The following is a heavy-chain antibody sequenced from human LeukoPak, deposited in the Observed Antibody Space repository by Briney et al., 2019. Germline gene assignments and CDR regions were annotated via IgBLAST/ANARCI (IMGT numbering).Heavy chain of an antibody. CDR3: ARRDDSSGYHKIFDY. CDR2: INHSGST. Sequence: SETLSLTCAVYGGSFSGYYWSWIRQPPGKGLEWIGEINHSGSTNYNPSLKSRVTISIDTSKNQFYLKLSSLTAADTAVYFCARRDDSSGYHKIFDYWGPGTLVTVSS. J-gene: IGHJ4*02. CDR1: GGSFSGYY. V-gene: IGHV4-34*01. D-gene: IGHD3-22*01.